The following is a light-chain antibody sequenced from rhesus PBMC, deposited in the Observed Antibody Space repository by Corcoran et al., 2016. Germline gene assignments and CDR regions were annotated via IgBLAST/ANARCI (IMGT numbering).Light chain of an antibody. Sequence: QVILTQSPATLSLSPGERATLSCRASQSVSSYLAWYQQKPRQAPRLLINGASSRAPGIPDRFSGSGSGTDFTLTLSSLEPEDVGVYHCDQHSSGSWTFGQGTKVEIK. CDR3: DQHSSGSWT. J-gene: IGKJ1*01. CDR2: GAS. CDR1: QSVSSY. V-gene: IGKV3-10*01.